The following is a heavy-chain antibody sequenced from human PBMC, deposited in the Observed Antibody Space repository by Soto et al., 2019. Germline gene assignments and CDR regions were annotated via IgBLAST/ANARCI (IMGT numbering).Heavy chain of an antibody. V-gene: IGHV1-46*03. CDR2: INPSGGST. Sequence: GASVKVSCKASGYTFTSYYMHWVRQAPGQGLEWMGIINPSGGSTSYAQKFQGRVTMTRDTSTSTVYMELSSLRSEDTAVYYCARDYPRCGGDCYFQHWGQGTLVTVSS. CDR1: GYTFTSYY. J-gene: IGHJ1*01. CDR3: ARDYPRCGGDCYFQH. D-gene: IGHD2-21*01.